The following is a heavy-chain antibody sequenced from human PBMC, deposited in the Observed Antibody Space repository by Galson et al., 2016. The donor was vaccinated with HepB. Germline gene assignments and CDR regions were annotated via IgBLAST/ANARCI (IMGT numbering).Heavy chain of an antibody. Sequence: TLSLTCNVSGVSITTGGYYWSWIRQHPGTGLEWIGYTFHSGSTHHNPSLKSRLTMSLDTSNNQFSLNLSSVTAADSAVYYCARGGNARNPDFYDYYAMDVWGQGTTVTVSS. J-gene: IGHJ6*02. CDR3: ARGGNARNPDFYDYYAMDV. CDR2: TFHSGST. CDR1: GVSITTGGYY. V-gene: IGHV4-31*03. D-gene: IGHD1-14*01.